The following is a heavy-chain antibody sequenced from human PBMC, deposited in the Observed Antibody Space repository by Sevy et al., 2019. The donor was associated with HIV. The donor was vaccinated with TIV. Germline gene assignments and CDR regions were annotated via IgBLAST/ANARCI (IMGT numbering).Heavy chain of an antibody. CDR3: ARRDLGIDV. V-gene: IGHV4-38-2*01. CDR1: NYSTSSGYY. D-gene: IGHD3-16*01. Sequence: LRETLSLTCAVSNYSTSSGYYWGWIRQFPGKGLEWIASVHHSGSTYYNPSLKSRVSISVDRSKNQFSLKLNSVTAADTAVYYCARRDLGIDVWGKGTTVTVSS. J-gene: IGHJ6*03. CDR2: VHHSGST.